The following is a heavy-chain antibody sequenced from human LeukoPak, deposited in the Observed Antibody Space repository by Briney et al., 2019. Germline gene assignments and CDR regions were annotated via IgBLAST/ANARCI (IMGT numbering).Heavy chain of an antibody. J-gene: IGHJ4*02. CDR1: GGSIGSSSYY. CDR3: ARAARSGDDY. Sequence: SETLSLTCTVSGGSIGSSSYYWGWIRQPPGKGLEWIGSIYYSGSTYYNPSLKSRVTISVDTSKNQFSLKLSSVTAADTAVYYCARAARSGDDYWGQGTLVTVSS. CDR2: IYYSGST. V-gene: IGHV4-39*07. D-gene: IGHD1-1*01.